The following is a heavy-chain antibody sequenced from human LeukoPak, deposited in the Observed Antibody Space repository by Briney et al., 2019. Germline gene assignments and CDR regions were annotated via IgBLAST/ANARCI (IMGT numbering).Heavy chain of an antibody. CDR1: GFTFRDYY. V-gene: IGHV3-11*01. CDR2: ISVSGSNR. Sequence: GGSLRLSCAASGFTFRDYYMSWIRQAPGKGLEGVSYISVSGSNRHYEDSVKGRFTISRDNAKNPLYLQMTRLRAEDTAVYYCARDRSRLTLNWNFDIWGRGTLVTVSS. J-gene: IGHJ2*01. CDR3: ARDRSRLTLNWNFDI. D-gene: IGHD4-23*01.